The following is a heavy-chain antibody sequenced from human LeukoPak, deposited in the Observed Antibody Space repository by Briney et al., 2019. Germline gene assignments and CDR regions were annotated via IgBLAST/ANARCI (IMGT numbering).Heavy chain of an antibody. Sequence: WGSLCLTCAASGFSFSGFGMSWVRQAPGKGLEWVSSISSSSRYTNYADSVKGRFTISRDNAINSLYLQMNCLRAEDTAVYFCARDSPGLAVDLWAQGTLVTVSS. CDR1: GFSFSGFG. V-gene: IGHV3-11*06. CDR3: ARDSPGLAVDL. J-gene: IGHJ5*02. CDR2: ISSSSRYT.